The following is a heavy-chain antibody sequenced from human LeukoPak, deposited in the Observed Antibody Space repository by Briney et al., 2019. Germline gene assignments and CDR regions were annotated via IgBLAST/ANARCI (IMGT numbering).Heavy chain of an antibody. J-gene: IGHJ3*02. CDR2: IRYDGSNK. CDR1: GFTFSSYG. Sequence: GGSLRLSCAASGFTFSSYGMHWVRQAPGKGLEWVAFIRYDGSNKYYADSVKGRFTISRDNSKNTLYLQMNSLRAEDTAVYYCATHGSSAPDGAFDIWGQGTMVTVSS. D-gene: IGHD6-6*01. CDR3: ATHGSSAPDGAFDI. V-gene: IGHV3-30*02.